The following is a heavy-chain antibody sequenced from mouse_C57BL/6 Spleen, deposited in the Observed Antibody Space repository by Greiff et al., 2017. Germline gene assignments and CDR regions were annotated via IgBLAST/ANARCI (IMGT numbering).Heavy chain of an antibody. CDR1: GYTFTSYW. D-gene: IGHD1-1*01. J-gene: IGHJ4*01. Sequence: QVQLQQPGAELVKPGASVKLSCKASGYTFTSYWMQWVKQRPGQGLEWIGAIDPSDSYTNYNQKFKGKATLTVDTSSSTAYMQLSSLTSEDSAVYYCARGSSYLGDYWGQGTSVTVSS. CDR3: ARGSSYLGDY. V-gene: IGHV1-50*01. CDR2: IDPSDSYT.